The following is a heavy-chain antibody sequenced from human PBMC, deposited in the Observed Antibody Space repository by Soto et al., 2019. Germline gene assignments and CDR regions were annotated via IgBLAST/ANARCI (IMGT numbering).Heavy chain of an antibody. CDR1: GFTFSSYL. D-gene: IGHD6-19*01. CDR3: ARVRMAGDFDI. V-gene: IGHV3-74*01. J-gene: IGHJ3*02. Sequence: PGGSLSLSCAASGFTFSSYLMHWVRQAPGKGLVWVSRINSDGSSTTYADSVKGRFTISRDSAKNTLYLQMNSLRAEDTAVYYCARVRMAGDFDIWDQGTMVTVSS. CDR2: INSDGSST.